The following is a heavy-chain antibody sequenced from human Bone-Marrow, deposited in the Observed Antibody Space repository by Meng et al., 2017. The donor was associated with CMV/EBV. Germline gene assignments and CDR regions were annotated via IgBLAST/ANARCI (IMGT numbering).Heavy chain of an antibody. CDR2: INHTGRT. D-gene: IGHD6-13*01. Sequence: SETLSLTCAVYGGSFSGYYWSWSRQPPEKGLEWIGEINHTGRTKYNPPLKSRVTISVDTSKNQFSLKLSSVPAADTAVYYCATRIAAAGSVSVDVWGQGITVTASS. CDR3: ATRIAAAGSVSVDV. V-gene: IGHV4-34*01. CDR1: GGSFSGYY. J-gene: IGHJ6*02.